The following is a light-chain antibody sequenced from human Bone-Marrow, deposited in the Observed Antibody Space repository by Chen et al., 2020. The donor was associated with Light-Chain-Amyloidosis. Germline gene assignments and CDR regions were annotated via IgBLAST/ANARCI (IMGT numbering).Light chain of an antibody. V-gene: IGKV1-39*01. J-gene: IGKJ3*01. CDR1: QSISFY. Sequence: EIEVTPSPSSLSASVGDRVTITCRASQSISFYLNWYQQRPGKAPNLLIYAASSLQSGVPSRFSGSGSGTDFTLTISSLQTEDFATYYCQQSYTSPRTFGPGTKVDIK. CDR2: AAS. CDR3: QQSYTSPRT.